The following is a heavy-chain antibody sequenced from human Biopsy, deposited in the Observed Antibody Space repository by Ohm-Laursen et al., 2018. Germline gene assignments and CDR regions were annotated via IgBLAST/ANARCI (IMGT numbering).Heavy chain of an antibody. CDR3: AKTRGEARAAANF. CDR1: GFTFSNYA. V-gene: IGHV3-23*01. J-gene: IGHJ4*02. Sequence: SLRLSCTASGFTFSNYAMTWVRQAPGKGLDWVSGVGGSGDSTYYADSAKGRFSISRDNSNNTLYLQMNSLRVDDTAVYYCAKTRGEARAAANFWGQGTLVTVSS. D-gene: IGHD6-13*01. CDR2: VGGSGDST.